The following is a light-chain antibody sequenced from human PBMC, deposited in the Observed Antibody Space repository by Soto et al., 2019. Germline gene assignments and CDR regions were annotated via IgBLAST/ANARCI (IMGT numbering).Light chain of an antibody. J-gene: IGKJ1*01. CDR2: AIS. CDR1: QAIRND. V-gene: IGKV1-6*01. Sequence: AIQMTQSPSSLSASVVDRVTITCRASQAIRNDLGWYQQKPGKAPRLLIYAISSLHSGVPSRFSGSGSGTDFTLTISSLQPEDFATYYCLQDNNYPWTFGQGTKVDIK. CDR3: LQDNNYPWT.